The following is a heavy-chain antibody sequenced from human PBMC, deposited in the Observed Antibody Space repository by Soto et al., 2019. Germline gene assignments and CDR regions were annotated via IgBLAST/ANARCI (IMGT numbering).Heavy chain of an antibody. D-gene: IGHD2-2*01. CDR1: GYTFTGYY. CDR3: ARTGVGGYCSSTSCSGYYYYGMGV. Sequence: QVRLVQSGAEVKRPGASVKVSCKASGYTFTGYYMHWVRQAPGQGLEWMGWINPNSGGTNYAQKFQGRVTMTRDTSISTAYMELRRLRSDDTAVYYCARTGVGGYCSSTSCSGYYYYGMGVWGQGSTVTVAS. J-gene: IGHJ6*02. V-gene: IGHV1-2*02. CDR2: INPNSGGT.